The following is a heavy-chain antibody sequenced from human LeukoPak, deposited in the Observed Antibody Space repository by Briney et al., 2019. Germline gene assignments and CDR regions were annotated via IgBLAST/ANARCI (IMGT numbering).Heavy chain of an antibody. D-gene: IGHD6-19*01. Sequence: SETLSLTCTVSGGSISSYYWSCIRQPPGKGLEWIGYIYYSGSTNYNPPLKSRVTISVDTSKNQFSLKLSSVTAADTAVYYCARGQWLYYFDYWGQGTLVTVSS. V-gene: IGHV4-59*01. CDR2: IYYSGST. CDR3: ARGQWLYYFDY. CDR1: GGSISSYY. J-gene: IGHJ4*02.